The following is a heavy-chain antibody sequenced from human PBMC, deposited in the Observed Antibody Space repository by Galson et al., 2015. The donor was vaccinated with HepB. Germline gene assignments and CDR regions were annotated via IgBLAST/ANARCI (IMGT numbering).Heavy chain of an antibody. Sequence: SLRLSCAASGFSFSSYSMNWVRQAPGKGLEWVSYISSSGTSIYYADSVKGRFTISRDSAKNSLYLQMNSLRDEDTAVYYCARGIFGVARTLADYWGQGTLVTVSS. D-gene: IGHD3-3*01. V-gene: IGHV3-48*02. CDR1: GFSFSSYS. J-gene: IGHJ4*02. CDR2: ISSSGTSI. CDR3: ARGIFGVARTLADY.